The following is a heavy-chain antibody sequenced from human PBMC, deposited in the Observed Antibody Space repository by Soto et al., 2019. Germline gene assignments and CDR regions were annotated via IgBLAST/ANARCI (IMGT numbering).Heavy chain of an antibody. CDR1: SGSISSSNW. CDR2: IYHSGST. D-gene: IGHD6-19*01. Sequence: PSETLSLTCAVSSGSISSSNWWSWVRQPPGKGLEWIGEIYHSGSTNYNPSLKSRVTISVDKSKNQFSLKLSFVTAADTAVYYCARRGIAVVNDAFDIWGQGTMVTVSS. J-gene: IGHJ3*02. CDR3: ARRGIAVVNDAFDI. V-gene: IGHV4-4*02.